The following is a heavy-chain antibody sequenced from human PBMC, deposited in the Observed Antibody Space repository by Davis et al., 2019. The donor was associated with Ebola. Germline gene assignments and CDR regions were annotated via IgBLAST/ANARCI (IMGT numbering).Heavy chain of an antibody. D-gene: IGHD3-10*01. J-gene: IGHJ4*02. Sequence: GESLKISCAASGFTFSNYAMSWVRQAPGKGLEWVSAISGSGGSTYYADSVKGRFTISRDNSKNTLYLQMNSLRAEDTAVYYCAKDLLAVRGVIYDYWGQGTLVTVSS. CDR2: ISGSGGST. CDR1: GFTFSNYA. V-gene: IGHV3-23*01. CDR3: AKDLLAVRGVIYDY.